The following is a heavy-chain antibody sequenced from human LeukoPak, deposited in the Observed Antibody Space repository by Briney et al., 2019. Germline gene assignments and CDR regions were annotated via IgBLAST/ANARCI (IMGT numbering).Heavy chain of an antibody. Sequence: SETLSLTCTVSGGSISSGGYYWSWIRQPPGKGLEWIGYIHHSGSTYYNPSLKSRVTISVDRSKNQFSLKLSSVTAADTAVYYCARGGAAAQRSFDYWGQGTLVTVSS. CDR2: IHHSGST. CDR3: ARGGAAAQRSFDY. V-gene: IGHV4-30-2*01. D-gene: IGHD6-13*01. CDR1: GGSISSGGYY. J-gene: IGHJ4*02.